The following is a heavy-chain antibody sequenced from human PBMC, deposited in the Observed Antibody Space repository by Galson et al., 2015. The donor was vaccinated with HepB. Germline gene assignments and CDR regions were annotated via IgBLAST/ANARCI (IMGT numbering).Heavy chain of an antibody. V-gene: IGHV3-48*04. CDR3: ARERGSIFSQLYYFDY. Sequence: SLRLSCAASGFTFNGYSMNWVRQAPGKGLEWLSYISSSSTTIYYADSVKGRLTISRDNAKSSLYLQMNSLRAEDTAVYYCARERGSIFSQLYYFDYWGQGALVTVSS. J-gene: IGHJ4*02. D-gene: IGHD3-16*01. CDR1: GFTFNGYS. CDR2: ISSSSTTI.